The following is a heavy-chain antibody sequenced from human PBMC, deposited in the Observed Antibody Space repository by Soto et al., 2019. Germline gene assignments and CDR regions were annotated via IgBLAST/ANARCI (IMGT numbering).Heavy chain of an antibody. Sequence: EVQVVESGGGFVKPGGSLRLSCAASGFTFSNAWMNWVRQAPGKGLEWVGRIKSKTDAGTTDYAAPVKGRFTISRDDSKNTLYLQMNSLKTEDTAVYYCMIVLVTNRMGDYWGQGTLVTVSS. CDR2: IKSKTDAGTT. CDR1: GFTFSNAW. CDR3: MIVLVTNRMGDY. J-gene: IGHJ4*02. V-gene: IGHV3-15*07. D-gene: IGHD2-8*02.